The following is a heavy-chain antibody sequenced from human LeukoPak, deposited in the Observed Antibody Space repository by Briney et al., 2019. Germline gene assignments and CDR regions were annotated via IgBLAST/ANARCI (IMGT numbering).Heavy chain of an antibody. J-gene: IGHJ4*02. V-gene: IGHV3-53*01. Sequence: GGSLRLSCAASGFTLSSNYMSWVRQAPGNGLEGVSVIYSGGSTYYADSVKGRFTISRDNSKSTLYLQMNSLRAEDTAVYYCARGSPFNNYDSSGYYPYWGQGTLVTVSS. D-gene: IGHD3-22*01. CDR2: IYSGGST. CDR1: GFTLSSNY. CDR3: ARGSPFNNYDSSGYYPY.